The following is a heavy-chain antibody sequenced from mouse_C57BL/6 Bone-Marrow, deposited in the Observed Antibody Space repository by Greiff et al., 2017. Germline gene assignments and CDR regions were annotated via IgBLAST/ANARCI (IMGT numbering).Heavy chain of an antibody. CDR3: AREGGFAY. CDR2: IDPSDSYT. J-gene: IGHJ3*01. V-gene: IGHV1-69*01. Sequence: QVQLQQPGAELVMPGASVKLSCKASGYTFTSYWMHWVKQRPGQGLEWIGEIDPSDSYTNYNQKLKGKSTLTVDKSSSTAYMQLSSLTSEDSAVYYCAREGGFAYWGQGTLVTVSA. CDR1: GYTFTSYW.